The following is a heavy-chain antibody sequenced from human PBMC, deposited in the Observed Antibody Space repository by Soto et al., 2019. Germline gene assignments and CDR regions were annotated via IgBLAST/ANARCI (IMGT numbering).Heavy chain of an antibody. CDR2: ISYDGSNK. CDR1: VFTFSSYG. CDR3: VKDESINWYSGHFRH. Sequence: WGSLRLSCSASVFTFSSYGMHWFRQAPGKGLEWVAVISYDGSNKYYADSVKGRFTISRDNAKNSLHLQMNSLSAEDTAFYYCVKDESINWYSGHFRHWGQGTLVTVSS. D-gene: IGHD6-13*01. V-gene: IGHV3-30*18. J-gene: IGHJ1*01.